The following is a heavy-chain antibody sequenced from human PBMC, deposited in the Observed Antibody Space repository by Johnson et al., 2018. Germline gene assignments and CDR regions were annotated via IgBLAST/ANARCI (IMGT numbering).Heavy chain of an antibody. V-gene: IGHV3-30*03. J-gene: IGHJ1*01. CDR2: ISYDGINK. CDR3: ARDLLVGATDLFQH. CDR1: GFTFNSYG. D-gene: IGHD1-26*01. Sequence: QVQLVQSGGGVVQPGRSXRLSCAASGFTFNSYGMHWVRQAPGKGLEWVAVISYDGINKYYADSVKGRFTISRDNSKNTLYLQMNSLRAEDTAVYYCARDLLVGATDLFQHWGQGTLVTVSS.